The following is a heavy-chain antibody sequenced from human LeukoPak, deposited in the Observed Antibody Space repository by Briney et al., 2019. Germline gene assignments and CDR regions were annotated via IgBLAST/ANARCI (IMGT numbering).Heavy chain of an antibody. CDR2: ISYDGSNK. CDR3: AKEAQTEYYFDY. V-gene: IGHV3-30*18. D-gene: IGHD2-21*02. Sequence: GGSLRLSCAASGFTFSSYGMHWVRQAPGKGLEWVAVISYDGSNKYYADSVKGRFTISRDNSKNTLYLQMKSLRAEDTAVYYCAKEAQTEYYFDYWGQGTLVTVSS. CDR1: GFTFSSYG. J-gene: IGHJ4*02.